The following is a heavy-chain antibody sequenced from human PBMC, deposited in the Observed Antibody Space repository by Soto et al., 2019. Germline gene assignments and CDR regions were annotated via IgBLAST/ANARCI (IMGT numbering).Heavy chain of an antibody. D-gene: IGHD6-19*01. CDR3: ARSPQYSSGWNGGFDY. V-gene: IGHV4-59*01. Sequence: ETLSLTCDVSGDFLTTYYWNWIRQSPGKGLEWIGYIFYGGHTNYNPSLRGRATISVDTSKNQFSLKLSSVTAADTAVYYCARSPQYSSGWNGGFDYWGQGTLVTVSS. CDR1: GDFLTTYY. CDR2: IFYGGHT. J-gene: IGHJ4*02.